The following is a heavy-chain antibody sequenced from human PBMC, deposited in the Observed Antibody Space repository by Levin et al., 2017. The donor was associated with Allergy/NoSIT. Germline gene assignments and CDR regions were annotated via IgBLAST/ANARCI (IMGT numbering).Heavy chain of an antibody. CDR2: IWYDGSNK. V-gene: IGHV3-33*01. CDR1: GFTFSSYG. Sequence: PGGSLRLSCAASGFTFSSYGMHWVRQAPGKGLEWVAVIWYDGSNKYYADSVKGRFTISRDNSKNTLYLQMNSLRAEDTAVYYCARLVDDYGDLSDYWGQGTLVTVSS. D-gene: IGHD4-17*01. CDR3: ARLVDDYGDLSDY. J-gene: IGHJ4*02.